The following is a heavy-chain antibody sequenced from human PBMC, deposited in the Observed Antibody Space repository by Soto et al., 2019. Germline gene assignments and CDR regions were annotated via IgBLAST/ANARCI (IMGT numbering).Heavy chain of an antibody. Sequence: EVQLLESGGGLVQPGGSLRLSCAASGFTFSSYAMSWVRQAPGKGLEWVSAISGSGGSTYYADSVKGRFTISRDNSKNTLYLQMNSPRAEDTAVYYCAKSQYSSGWYPCFDYWGQGTLVTVSS. V-gene: IGHV3-23*01. CDR1: GFTFSSYA. CDR2: ISGSGGST. D-gene: IGHD6-19*01. CDR3: AKSQYSSGWYPCFDY. J-gene: IGHJ4*02.